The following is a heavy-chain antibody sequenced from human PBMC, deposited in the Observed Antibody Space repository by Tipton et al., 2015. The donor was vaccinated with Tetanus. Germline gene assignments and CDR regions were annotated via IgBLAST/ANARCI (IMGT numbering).Heavy chain of an antibody. CDR1: GGSLSTGGHY. V-gene: IGHV4-39*02. CDR2: LTYSGRT. D-gene: IGHD3-10*01. CDR3: ARLREVVSRSGWAFDY. J-gene: IGHJ4*02. Sequence: TLSLTCIVSGGSLSTGGHYGAWVRQSPGQGLEWIGSLTYSGRTYYNPSLKSRVSMAVHPTGKAFSERLRSVTAADTAVYFCARLREVVSRSGWAFDYWGQGILVTVSS.